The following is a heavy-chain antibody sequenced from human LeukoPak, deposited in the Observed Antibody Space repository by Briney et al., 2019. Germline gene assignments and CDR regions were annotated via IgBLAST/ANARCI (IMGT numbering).Heavy chain of an antibody. CDR2: IKSKTDGGTT. J-gene: IGHJ4*02. V-gene: IGHV3-15*01. D-gene: IGHD6-19*01. CDR3: TTDRLAIDY. CDR1: GLTFSDAW. Sequence: GGSLRLSCAASGLTFSDAWMGWVRQAPGKGLEWVGRIKSKTDGGTTLYAAPVKGRFTISRDDSKNTLYLQMNSLKAEDTAVYYCTTDRLAIDYWGQGTLVTVSS.